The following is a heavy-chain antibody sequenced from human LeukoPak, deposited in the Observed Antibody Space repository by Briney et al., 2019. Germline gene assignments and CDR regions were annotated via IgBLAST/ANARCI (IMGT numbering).Heavy chain of an antibody. D-gene: IGHD3-3*01. CDR1: GFTFSDYY. CDR2: ISSSGTTI. V-gene: IGHV3-11*04. J-gene: IGHJ3*02. CDR3: ARNLEGVLLVAFDI. Sequence: GGSLRLSCAASGFTFSDYYMSWIRQAPGKGLKWVSYISSSGTTIYYAGSVTGRFTISRDNAKNSLYLQMNSLRAEDTAVYYCARNLEGVLLVAFDIWGQGTMVTVSS.